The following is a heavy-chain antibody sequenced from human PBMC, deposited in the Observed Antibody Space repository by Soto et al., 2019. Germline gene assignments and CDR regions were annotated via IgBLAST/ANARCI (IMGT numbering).Heavy chain of an antibody. Sequence: PGGSLRLSCAASGFAFSSNWMYWVRQVPGEGPMWVSRINTDGSSIVYADSVKGRFTMSRDNAQSTLYLQMNSLRAEDTAMYYCASSILMSSSTRGQGTLVTVSS. V-gene: IGHV3-74*01. D-gene: IGHD6-6*01. CDR3: ASSILMSSST. J-gene: IGHJ4*02. CDR1: GFAFSSNW. CDR2: INTDGSSI.